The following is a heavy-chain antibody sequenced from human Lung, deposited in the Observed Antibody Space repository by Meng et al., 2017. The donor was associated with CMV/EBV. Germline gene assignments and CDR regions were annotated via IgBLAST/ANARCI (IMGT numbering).Heavy chain of an antibody. V-gene: IGHV3-7*01. Sequence: GGSLRLXCGASGFTFTSYCMSWVRQAPGKGLQWVANINEDGSTIYFVDSLKSRFTISRDNAKNSLYLQMNSLGAEDTGVYYCARSRNALVRYYDVPYHWGQGTXVTVSS. CDR1: GFTFTSYC. D-gene: IGHD3-3*01. J-gene: IGHJ5*02. CDR2: INEDGSTI. CDR3: ARSRNALVRYYDVPYH.